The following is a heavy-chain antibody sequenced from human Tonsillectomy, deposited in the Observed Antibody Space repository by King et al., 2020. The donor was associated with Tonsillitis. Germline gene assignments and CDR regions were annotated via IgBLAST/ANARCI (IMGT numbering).Heavy chain of an antibody. Sequence: VQLVESGGGLVKPGGSLRLSCAASGVTLSSYSMNWVRQAPGKGLEWVSSISGSSRYIYYADSVTGRFTISRDNAKNSLYLQMNSLRAEDTAVYYCARTIQLGLGTAFDSWGQGTMVTVSS. CDR2: ISGSSRYI. CDR1: GVTLSSYS. CDR3: ARTIQLGLGTAFDS. J-gene: IGHJ3*02. V-gene: IGHV3-21*01. D-gene: IGHD5-18*01.